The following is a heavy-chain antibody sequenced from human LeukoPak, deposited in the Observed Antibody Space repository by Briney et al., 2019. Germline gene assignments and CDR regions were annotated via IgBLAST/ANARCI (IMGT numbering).Heavy chain of an antibody. D-gene: IGHD6-19*01. V-gene: IGHV3-23*01. J-gene: IGHJ4*02. CDR1: GFTFSSYA. CDR2: ISGSGGST. CDR3: AKHTGYSSGWSLFDY. Sequence: GGSLRLXCAASGFTFSSYAMSWVRQAPGKGLEWVSAISGSGGSTYYADSVKGRFTISRDNSKNTLYLQMNSLRAEDTAVYYCAKHTGYSSGWSLFDYWGQGTLVTVSS.